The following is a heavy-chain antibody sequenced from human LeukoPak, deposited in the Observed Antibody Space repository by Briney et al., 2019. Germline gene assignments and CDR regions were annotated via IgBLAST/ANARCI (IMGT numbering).Heavy chain of an antibody. Sequence: GGPLRLSCAASGFTFSMFWMNWVRQAPGKGLEWVAEIKQDGSDKNYVDSVKGRFIISRDNAKNSLYLQMNSLRAEDTAVYYCARGYCSGSRCSRSYWGQGTLVTVSS. D-gene: IGHD2-2*01. CDR1: GFTFSMFW. J-gene: IGHJ4*02. CDR2: IKQDGSDK. CDR3: ARGYCSGSRCSRSY. V-gene: IGHV3-7*01.